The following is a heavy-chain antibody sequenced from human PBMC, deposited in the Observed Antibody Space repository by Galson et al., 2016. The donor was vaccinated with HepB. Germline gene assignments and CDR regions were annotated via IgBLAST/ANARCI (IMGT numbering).Heavy chain of an antibody. J-gene: IGHJ4*02. Sequence: SVKVSCKASGGTFSSYAISWVRQAPGQGLEWMGGFIPLFGTSNYALKFQGRVTITADEGSTTAYMELSSLRSEDTAFYYCARGYNFYDSSGYYSQFDLWGQGTLVTVSS. CDR1: GGTFSSYA. D-gene: IGHD3-22*01. V-gene: IGHV1-69*13. CDR3: ARGYNFYDSSGYYSQFDL. CDR2: FIPLFGTS.